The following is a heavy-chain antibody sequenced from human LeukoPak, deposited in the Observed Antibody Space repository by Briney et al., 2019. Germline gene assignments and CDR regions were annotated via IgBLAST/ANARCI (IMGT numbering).Heavy chain of an antibody. CDR3: AKVTGAPVGAATD. J-gene: IGHJ4*02. Sequence: GGSLRLSCAASGFTFSSNAMNWVRQAPGKGLEWVPAISGTGSTTYYADSVKGRFTISRDNSKNTLYLQLNSLRADDTAVYYCAKVTGAPVGAATDWGQGTPVTVSS. D-gene: IGHD1-26*01. CDR1: GFTFSSNA. V-gene: IGHV3-23*01. CDR2: ISGTGSTT.